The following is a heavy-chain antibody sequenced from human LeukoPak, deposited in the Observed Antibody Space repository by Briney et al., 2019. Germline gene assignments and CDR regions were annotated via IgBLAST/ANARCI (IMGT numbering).Heavy chain of an antibody. D-gene: IGHD3-22*01. Sequence: SETLSLTCAVYGGSFSGYYWSRIRQPPGKGLEWIGEINHSGSTNYNPSLKSRVTISVDTSKNQFSLKLSSVTAADTAVYYCARASYYYDSSGPRWGQGTLVTVSS. J-gene: IGHJ4*02. CDR2: INHSGST. CDR3: ARASYYYDSSGPR. V-gene: IGHV4-34*01. CDR1: GGSFSGYY.